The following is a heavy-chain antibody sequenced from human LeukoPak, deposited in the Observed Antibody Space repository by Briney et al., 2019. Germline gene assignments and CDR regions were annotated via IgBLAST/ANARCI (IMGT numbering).Heavy chain of an antibody. CDR3: ARDLTGAYYFDY. CDR1: GGSISSHY. V-gene: IGHV4-59*11. Sequence: SETLSLTRTVSGGSISSHYWNWIRQPPGKGLEWIGYIYYSGSTNYNPSLKSRVTISVNTSKNQFSLKLSSVTAADTAVYYCARDLTGAYYFDYWGQGTLVTVSS. D-gene: IGHD7-27*01. CDR2: IYYSGST. J-gene: IGHJ4*02.